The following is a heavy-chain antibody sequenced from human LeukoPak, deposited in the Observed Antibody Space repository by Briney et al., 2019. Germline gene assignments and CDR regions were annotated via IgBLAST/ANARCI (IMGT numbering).Heavy chain of an antibody. Sequence: ASVKVSCKTSGYSFTAFYIHWVRQAPGQGLEWMGWISGNSGNTNYAQKFQGRVTMTTDTSTTTGYMEVRSLRSDDTAVYYCARSTESGWRELDSWGQGTLVTVSS. CDR3: ARSTESGWRELDS. V-gene: IGHV1-18*04. CDR2: ISGNSGNT. J-gene: IGHJ4*02. CDR1: GYSFTAFY. D-gene: IGHD6-19*01.